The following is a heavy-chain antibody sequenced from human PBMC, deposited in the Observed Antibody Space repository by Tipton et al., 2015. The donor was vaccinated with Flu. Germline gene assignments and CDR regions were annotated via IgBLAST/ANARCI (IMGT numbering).Heavy chain of an antibody. D-gene: IGHD4-11*01. J-gene: IGHJ5*01. V-gene: IGHV4-38-2*01. CDR3: ARRDYSNYVSVPKNWFDS. CDR2: AHHTGST. Sequence: LRLSCSVSGYPVGDDYFWGWIRQPPGKGLEWIGNAHHTGSTSYNPSLKSRLTILVDRSKNQFSLKLTSVTAADTAVYYCARRDYSNYVSVPKNWFDSWGQGILVTVSS. CDR1: GYPVGDDYF.